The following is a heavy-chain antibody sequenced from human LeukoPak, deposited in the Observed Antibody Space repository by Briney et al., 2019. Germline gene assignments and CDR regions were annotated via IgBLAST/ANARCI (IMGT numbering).Heavy chain of an antibody. CDR2: ISSSGDTI. J-gene: IGHJ4*02. Sequence: PGGSLRLSCAASGFTLTDYYMSWIRQAPGKGLEWVSYISSSGDTIYYADSVKGRFTISRDNAKNSLYLQMNSLRAEDTAVYYCATNDGYNHYFDYWGQGTLVTVSS. CDR1: GFTLTDYY. D-gene: IGHD5-24*01. CDR3: ATNDGYNHYFDY. V-gene: IGHV3-11*01.